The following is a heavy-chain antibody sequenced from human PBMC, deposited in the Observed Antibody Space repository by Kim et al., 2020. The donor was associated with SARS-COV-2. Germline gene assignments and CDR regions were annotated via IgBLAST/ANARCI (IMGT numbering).Heavy chain of an antibody. J-gene: IGHJ4*02. CDR3: AKKQIN. V-gene: IGHV3-7*03. CDR2: QDGSET. Sequence: QDGSETNYVDSVKGRFTISRDNAKSSLYLQMNSLRTEDSAVYYCAKKQINWGQGTLVTVSA.